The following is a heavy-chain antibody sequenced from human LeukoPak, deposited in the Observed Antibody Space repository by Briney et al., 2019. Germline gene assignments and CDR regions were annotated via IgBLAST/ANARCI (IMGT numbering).Heavy chain of an antibody. CDR1: GGSISSSSYY. D-gene: IGHD1-14*01. CDR3: TTGNY. CDR2: IYYTGTT. V-gene: IGHV4-39*01. J-gene: IGHJ4*02. Sequence: NPSETLSLTCTVSGGSISSSSYYWGWIRQPPGKGLEWIGSIYYTGTTYYNPSLKSRVTISVDTSKNQFSLKLSSVTAADTAVYYCTTGNYWGQGTLVTVSS.